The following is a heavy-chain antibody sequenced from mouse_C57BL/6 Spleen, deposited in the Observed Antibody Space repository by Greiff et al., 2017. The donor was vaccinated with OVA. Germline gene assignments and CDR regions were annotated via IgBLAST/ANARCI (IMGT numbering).Heavy chain of an antibody. V-gene: IGHV1-55*01. CDR1: GYTFTSYW. CDR2: IYPGSGST. CDR3: AREGSGYLYYYAMDY. Sequence: VQLQQPGAELVKPGASVKMSCKASGYTFTSYWITWVKQRPGQGLEWIGDIYPGSGSTNYNEKFKSKATLTVDTSSSTAYMQLSSLTSEDSAVYYCAREGSGYLYYYAMDYWGQGTSVTVSS. J-gene: IGHJ4*01. D-gene: IGHD3-2*02.